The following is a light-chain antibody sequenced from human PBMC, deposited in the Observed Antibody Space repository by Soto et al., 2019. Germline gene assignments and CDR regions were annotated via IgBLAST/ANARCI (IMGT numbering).Light chain of an antibody. V-gene: IGKV2-28*01. Sequence: DHVMTQSPLSLPVTPGEPASISCRSSQSLLHSNGYNYLDWYLQKPGQSPQLLIYLGSNRSSGVPDRFSGSGSGTDFTLKISRVEAEDVGVYYCMQALQTPATFGQGTKVEIK. CDR2: LGS. CDR1: QSLLHSNGYNY. CDR3: MQALQTPAT. J-gene: IGKJ1*01.